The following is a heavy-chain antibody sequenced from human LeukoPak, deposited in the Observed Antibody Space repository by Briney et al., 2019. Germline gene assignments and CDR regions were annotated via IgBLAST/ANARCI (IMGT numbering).Heavy chain of an antibody. CDR2: IYSGDST. D-gene: IGHD3-22*01. V-gene: IGHV3-66*01. CDR3: ARGGIYDSSGY. CDR1: GFTVSSNY. Sequence: GGALRLSCAASGFTVSSNYMSWVRQAPGKGLEWVSVIYSGDSTYYADSVKGRFTISRDNSKHTLYLQMNGLRADDTAVYYCARGGIYDSSGYWGQGTLVTVSS. J-gene: IGHJ4*02.